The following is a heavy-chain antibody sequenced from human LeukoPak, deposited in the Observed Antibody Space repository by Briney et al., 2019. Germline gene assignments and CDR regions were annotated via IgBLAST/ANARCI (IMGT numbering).Heavy chain of an antibody. V-gene: IGHV3-33*08. CDR3: ASWRGSGSYGGYFDY. CDR2: IWYDGSNR. Sequence: GGSLRLSCAASGFTFSSSGMHWVRQAPGKGLEWVALIWYDGSNRYCADSVKGRFTISRDNSKNTLYLQMNSLRAEDTAVYYCASWRGSGSYGGYFDYWGQGTLVTVSS. CDR1: GFTFSSSG. D-gene: IGHD3-10*01. J-gene: IGHJ4*02.